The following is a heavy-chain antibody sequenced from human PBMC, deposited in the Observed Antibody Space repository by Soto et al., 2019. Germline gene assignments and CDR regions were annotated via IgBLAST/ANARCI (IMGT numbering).Heavy chain of an antibody. CDR3: ARERAPRFLVGGCSSTSCRNYYYYGMDV. D-gene: IGHD2-2*01. J-gene: IGHJ6*02. CDR2: INPSGGST. CDR1: GYTFTSYY. Sequence: QVQLVQSGAEVKKPGASVKVSCKASGYTFTSYYMHWVRQAPGQGLEWMGIINPSGGSTSYAQKFQGRVTMTRDTSTSTVYMELSSLRSEDTAVYSCARERAPRFLVGGCSSTSCRNYYYYGMDVWGQGTTVTVSS. V-gene: IGHV1-46*01.